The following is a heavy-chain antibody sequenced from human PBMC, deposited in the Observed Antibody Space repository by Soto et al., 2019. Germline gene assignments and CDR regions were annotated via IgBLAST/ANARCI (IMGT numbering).Heavy chain of an antibody. V-gene: IGHV3-30*18. CDR1: GFTFSSYG. J-gene: IGHJ5*02. CDR2: ISYDGSNK. Sequence: QVQLVESGGGVVQPGRSLRLSCAASGFTFSSYGMHWVRQAPGKGLEWVAVISYDGSNKYYADSVKGRFTISRDNSKNTLYLQMNSLRAEDTAVYYCAKDRGLLWFGELSPDPWGQGPLVTVSS. CDR3: AKDRGLLWFGELSPDP. D-gene: IGHD3-10*01.